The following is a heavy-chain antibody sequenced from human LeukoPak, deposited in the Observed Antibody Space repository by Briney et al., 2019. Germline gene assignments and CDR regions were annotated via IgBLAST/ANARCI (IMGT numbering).Heavy chain of an antibody. CDR3: ARRSDDSSGYTLFDY. CDR1: GGYINNYY. D-gene: IGHD3-22*01. J-gene: IGHJ4*02. Sequence: SETLSLTCTVSGGYINNYYWSWIRQPPGKGPEWIGYIHSSGSTNYSPYLKSRVTISIDTSKNQFSLKLRSVTAADTAVYYCARRSDDSSGYTLFDYWGQGTLVTVSS. V-gene: IGHV4-59*08. CDR2: IHSSGST.